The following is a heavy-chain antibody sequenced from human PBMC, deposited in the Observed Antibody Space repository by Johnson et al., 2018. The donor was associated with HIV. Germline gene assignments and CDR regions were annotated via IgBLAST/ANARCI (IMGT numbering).Heavy chain of an antibody. CDR2: ISHDGSNK. CDR3: AREGNYYDSSSHVFDI. Sequence: QVQLVESGGGVVQPGRSLRLSCAASGFTFSYYSMHWVRQAPGKGLEWMAVISHDGSNKYYADSVRGRFTISRDKSRNTLYLQMNSLRAEDTAVHYCAREGNYYDSSSHVFDIWGQGTMVTVSS. D-gene: IGHD3-22*01. CDR1: GFTFSYYS. J-gene: IGHJ3*02. V-gene: IGHV3-30-3*01.